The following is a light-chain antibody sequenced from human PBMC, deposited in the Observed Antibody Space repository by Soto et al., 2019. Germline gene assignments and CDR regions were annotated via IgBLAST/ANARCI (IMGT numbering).Light chain of an antibody. J-gene: IGLJ3*02. V-gene: IGLV2-23*02. Sequence: QSALTQPASVSGSPGQSITISCTGTSSDVGSCNCVSWYQQHPGKAPTLMIYEVNKRPSGISNRFSGSKSGNTASLTISGLQAEDEADYYCCSSVGCPNWVFGGGTKLTVL. CDR3: CSSVGCPNWV. CDR1: SSDVGSCNC. CDR2: EVN.